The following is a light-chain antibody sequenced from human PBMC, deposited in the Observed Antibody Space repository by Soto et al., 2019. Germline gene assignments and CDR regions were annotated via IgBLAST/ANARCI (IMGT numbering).Light chain of an antibody. CDR2: GAS. J-gene: IGKJ1*01. CDR3: QQYNDWHPWT. Sequence: VVLTQAPVTLSLSPGERATLSCRASQSVGRSLAWYQQKPGQAPRLLIYGASTRATGIPARFSGSGSGTEFTLTISSLQSEDFAVYYCQQYNDWHPWTFGQGTKVDIK. CDR1: QSVGRS. V-gene: IGKV3-15*01.